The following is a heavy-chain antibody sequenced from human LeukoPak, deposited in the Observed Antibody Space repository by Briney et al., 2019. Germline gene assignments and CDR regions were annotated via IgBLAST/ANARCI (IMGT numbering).Heavy chain of an antibody. V-gene: IGHV1-8*03. CDR3: ARCRSTGYPYYFEY. CDR2: MNPNSGST. D-gene: IGHD5-12*01. CDR1: GYTFTSYD. Sequence: ASVKVSCKASGYTFTSYDINWVRQAPGQGLEWMGWMNPNSGSTGYAQKFQGRVTITRNTSISTAYMELSGLRSEDTAMYYCARCRSTGYPYYFEYWGQGTLVTVSS. J-gene: IGHJ4*02.